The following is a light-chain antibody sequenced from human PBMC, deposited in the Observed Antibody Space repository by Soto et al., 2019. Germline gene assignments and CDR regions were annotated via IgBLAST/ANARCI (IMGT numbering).Light chain of an antibody. J-gene: IGLJ1*01. V-gene: IGLV2-14*01. CDR2: GVS. Sequence: QSVLAQPASVSGSPGQSITISCSGTRSDIGSYNYVAWYQQFPGKTPKILIYGVSNRPPGVSSRFSGSKSGNTASLTISGLQAEDEADYYCISYTGSSTSYVFGSG. CDR1: RSDIGSYNY. CDR3: ISYTGSSTSYV.